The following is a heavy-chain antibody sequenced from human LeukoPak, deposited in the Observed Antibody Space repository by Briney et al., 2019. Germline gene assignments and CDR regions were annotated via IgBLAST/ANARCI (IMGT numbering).Heavy chain of an antibody. D-gene: IGHD3-22*01. V-gene: IGHV4-59*12. CDR2: IYYRGGT. Sequence: SETLSLICNVSGASITDAYWSWLRQPPGKGLEWIGYIYYRGGTNYNPSLKSRVAISVDTSKNQFSLKLSSVTAADTAVYYCARGHIYYYDSSGPYNWFDPWGQGTLVTVSS. CDR3: ARGHIYYYDSSGPYNWFDP. CDR1: GASITDAY. J-gene: IGHJ5*02.